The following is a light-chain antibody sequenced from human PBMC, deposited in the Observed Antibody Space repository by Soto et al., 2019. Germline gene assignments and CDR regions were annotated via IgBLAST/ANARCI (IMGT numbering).Light chain of an antibody. V-gene: IGLV1-44*01. Sequence: QSVLTQPPSASGTPGQRVTMSCSGSSSNIGSNTVNWYQQLPGTAPKLLIYSNNQRPSGVPDRFSGSKSGTSASLAISGLQSEDEAAYYCAAWDDNLNGLVFGGGTQLTVL. CDR1: SSNIGSNT. J-gene: IGLJ2*01. CDR3: AAWDDNLNGLV. CDR2: SNN.